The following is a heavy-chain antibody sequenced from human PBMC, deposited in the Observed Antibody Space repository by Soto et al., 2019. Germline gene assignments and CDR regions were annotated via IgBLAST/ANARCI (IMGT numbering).Heavy chain of an antibody. CDR1: GGSISPYY. Sequence: QVQLQESGPGLVKPSETLSLTCTVSGGSISPYYWHWIRQSAGKGLEWIGRVYIRGSTNYHPSFKARVAMSGDTSNNQFSLKVTSVTAADTAVYYCARVGRDGFDIRGQGTMGTVSS. V-gene: IGHV4-4*07. CDR2: VYIRGST. J-gene: IGHJ3*02. CDR3: ARVGRDGFDI.